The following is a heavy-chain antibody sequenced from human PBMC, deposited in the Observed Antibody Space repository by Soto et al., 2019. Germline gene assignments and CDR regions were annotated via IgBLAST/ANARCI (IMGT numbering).Heavy chain of an antibody. D-gene: IGHD3-16*02. CDR3: ARRRRPGSNLGGFDP. Sequence: SETLSLTCAVYGGSFSGYYWCWIRQPPGQGLEWIGEINHSGSTNYNPSLESRLTISVDTYKNQFPVKLSSVTAADTAVYYCARRRRPGSNLGGFDPWGQGTLVTVSS. CDR1: GGSFSGYY. CDR2: INHSGST. V-gene: IGHV4-34*01. J-gene: IGHJ5*02.